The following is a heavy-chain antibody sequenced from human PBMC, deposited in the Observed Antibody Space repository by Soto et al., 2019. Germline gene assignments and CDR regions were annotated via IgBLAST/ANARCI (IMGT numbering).Heavy chain of an antibody. CDR3: ARSGSYGWHQNWFDP. CDR2: IIPIFGTA. Sequence: GASVKVSCKASGGTFSSYAISWVRQAPGQGLEWMGGIIPIFGTANYAQKFQGRVTITADESTSTAYMELSSLRSEDTAVYYCARSGSYGWHQNWFDPWGQGTLVTVSS. CDR1: GGTFSSYA. J-gene: IGHJ5*02. D-gene: IGHD1-26*01. V-gene: IGHV1-69*13.